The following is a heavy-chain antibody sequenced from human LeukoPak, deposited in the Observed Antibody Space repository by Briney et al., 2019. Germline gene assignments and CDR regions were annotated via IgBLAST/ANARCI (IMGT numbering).Heavy chain of an antibody. CDR2: FIPTLDMA. CDR3: ARETVGFDY. V-gene: IGHV1-69*04. Sequence: ASVKVSCKASGGTFISYAISWVRPAPGQGLEWMGRFIPTLDMANHAPTFQDRVTITADKSTSTAYMELSSLRSEDTAVYYCARETVGFDYWGQGTLVTVSS. CDR1: GGTFISYA. J-gene: IGHJ4*02. D-gene: IGHD2-15*01.